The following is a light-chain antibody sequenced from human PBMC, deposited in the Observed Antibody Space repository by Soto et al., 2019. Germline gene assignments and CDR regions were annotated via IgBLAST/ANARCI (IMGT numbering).Light chain of an antibody. CDR3: QQYMSSVT. CDR2: GAS. J-gene: IGKJ1*01. Sequence: EIVLTQSPGSLSLSPGQRATLSCRASQSVDTTFFAWYQKKSGQAPRLLIYGASKRATGIPDRFSGSGSGTDCTLIISRLEPEDFAVYYCQQYMSSVTFGQGTKVAIK. CDR1: QSVDTTF. V-gene: IGKV3-20*01.